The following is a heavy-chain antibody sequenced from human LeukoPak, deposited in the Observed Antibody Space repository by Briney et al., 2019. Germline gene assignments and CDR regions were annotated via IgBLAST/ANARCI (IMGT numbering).Heavy chain of an antibody. Sequence: PSETLTLTCAVYGGSFSGYYWSWIRQPPGKGLEWIGEINHSGSTNYNPSLKSRVTISVDTSKNQFSLKLSSVTAADTAVYYCARGHRRSYYYYYYMDVWGKGTTVTVSS. CDR2: INHSGST. V-gene: IGHV4-34*01. CDR3: ARGHRRSYYYYYYMDV. J-gene: IGHJ6*03. CDR1: GGSFSGYY.